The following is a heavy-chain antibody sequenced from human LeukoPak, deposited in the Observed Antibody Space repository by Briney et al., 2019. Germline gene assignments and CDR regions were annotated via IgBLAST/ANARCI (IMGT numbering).Heavy chain of an antibody. D-gene: IGHD1-26*01. J-gene: IGHJ4*02. Sequence: GGSLRLSCAASGFTFSSYAMSGARQAPGKGLEWVGCIRNKANSDTTEYAASVTGRFTISRDDSKNSLYLQMNSLKCEDTAVYYCAREWDSGSYYLGYFDYWGQGTLVTVSS. CDR2: IRNKANSDTT. CDR3: AREWDSGSYYLGYFDY. CDR1: GFTFSSYA. V-gene: IGHV3-72*01.